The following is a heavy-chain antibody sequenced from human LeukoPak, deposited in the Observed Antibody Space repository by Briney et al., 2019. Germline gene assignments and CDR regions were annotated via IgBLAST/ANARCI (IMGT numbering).Heavy chain of an antibody. V-gene: IGHV3-7*01. CDR2: IKQDGSEK. J-gene: IGHJ4*02. CDR1: GFTLSSYW. CDR3: ARGGYYGSGSYPLYFDY. Sequence: HSGGSLRLSCAASGFTLSSYWMSWVRQAPGKGLEWVANIKQDGSEKYYVDSVKGRFTISRDNAKNSLYLQMNSLRAEDTAVYYCARGGYYGSGSYPLYFDYWGQGTLVTVSS. D-gene: IGHD3-10*01.